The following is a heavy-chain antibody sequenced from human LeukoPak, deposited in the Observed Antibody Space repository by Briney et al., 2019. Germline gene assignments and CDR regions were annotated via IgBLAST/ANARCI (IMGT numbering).Heavy chain of an antibody. CDR3: ARGAYCGGDCSDY. D-gene: IGHD2-21*02. V-gene: IGHV1-8*01. J-gene: IGHJ4*02. CDR1: GYTFTSHD. Sequence: ASVKVSCKASGYTFTSHDINWVRQATGQGLEWMGWMNPNSGNTGYAQKFQGRVTMARNTSISTAYMELSSLRSEDTAVYYCARGAYCGGDCSDYWGQGTLVTVSS. CDR2: MNPNSGNT.